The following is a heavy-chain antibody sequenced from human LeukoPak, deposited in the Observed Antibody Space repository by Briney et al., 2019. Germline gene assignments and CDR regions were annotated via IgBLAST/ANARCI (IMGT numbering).Heavy chain of an antibody. CDR3: ARGLGYFDH. D-gene: IGHD3-16*01. Sequence: GRSLRLSCAASGFTFSSYGMHWVRQAPGKGLEWVAVISYDGSNQYYADSVKGRFTISRDNSKNTVYLQMNSLRAEDTAFYYCARGLGYFDHWGQGTLVTVSS. V-gene: IGHV3-30*03. J-gene: IGHJ4*02. CDR1: GFTFSSYG. CDR2: ISYDGSNQ.